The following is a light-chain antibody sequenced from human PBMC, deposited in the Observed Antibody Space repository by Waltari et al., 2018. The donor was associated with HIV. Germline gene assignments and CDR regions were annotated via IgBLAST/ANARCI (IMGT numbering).Light chain of an antibody. CDR3: AAWDDSLSGWV. CDR1: SPNIGSNY. J-gene: IGLJ3*02. Sequence: QSVLTQPPSASETPGQRVTISCSGRSPNIGSNYVYWYQHLPGTAPILLIYRNNQLPSGVPDRFSGSKSGTSASLAISGLRSEDEADYYCAAWDDSLSGWVFGGGTKLTVL. V-gene: IGLV1-47*01. CDR2: RNN.